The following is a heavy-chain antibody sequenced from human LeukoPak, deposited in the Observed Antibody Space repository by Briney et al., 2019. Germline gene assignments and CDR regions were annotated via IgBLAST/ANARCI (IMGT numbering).Heavy chain of an antibody. CDR3: AKGLNFGAFDI. CDR1: GFTFSSYS. CDR2: IFWNSDTI. J-gene: IGHJ3*02. V-gene: IGHV3-9*01. D-gene: IGHD1-7*01. Sequence: GGSLRLSCAASGFTFSSYSMNWVRQAPGKGLEWVSGIFWNSDTIGYADSVKGRFTISRDNAKNSLYLQMNSLRAEDTALYYCAKGLNFGAFDIWGQGTMVTVSS.